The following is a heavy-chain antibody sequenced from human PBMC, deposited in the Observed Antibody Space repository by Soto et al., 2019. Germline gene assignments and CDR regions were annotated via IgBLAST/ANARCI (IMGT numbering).Heavy chain of an antibody. CDR2: ISAYNYNT. V-gene: IGHV1-18*01. CDR1: GYTFTSYG. D-gene: IGHD1-26*01. J-gene: IGHJ5*02. CDR3: ARVVGALGGWFAP. Sequence: QVQLVQSGAEVKKPGASVKVSCKASGYTFTSYGLSWVRQAPGQGLEWMGRISAYNYNTNYAQKLQGRVTITTDTSASTAYMGLRSLGSDDTAVYYCARVVGALGGWFAPWGLGSPATVSS.